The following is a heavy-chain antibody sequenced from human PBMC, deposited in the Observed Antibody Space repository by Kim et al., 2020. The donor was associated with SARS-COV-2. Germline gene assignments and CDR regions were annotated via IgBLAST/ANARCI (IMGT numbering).Heavy chain of an antibody. J-gene: IGHJ5*02. Sequence: GGSLRLSCAASGFTFNNYVMTWVRQAPGKGLEWVSSISDSGDSAGYADSVKGRFTISRDNSKNALYLQMSSLRAEDTAVYYCAKDWAREYSSGWVNWFDPWGQGTLVTVSS. CDR3: AKDWAREYSSGWVNWFDP. CDR2: ISDSGDSA. D-gene: IGHD6-19*01. V-gene: IGHV3-23*01. CDR1: GFTFNNYV.